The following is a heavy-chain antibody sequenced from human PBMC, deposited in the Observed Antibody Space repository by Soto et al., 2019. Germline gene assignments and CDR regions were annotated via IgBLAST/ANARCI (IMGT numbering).Heavy chain of an antibody. CDR3: AAGHSSSWYFYYGMDV. J-gene: IGHJ6*02. CDR1: GFTFTSSA. CDR2: IVVGSGNT. V-gene: IGHV1-58*01. Sequence: SVKVSCKASGFTFTSSAVQWVRQARGQRLEWIGWIVVGSGNTNYAQKFQGRVTITRDMSTSTAYMELSSLRSEDTAVYYCAAGHSSSWYFYYGMDVWGQGTTVTVSS. D-gene: IGHD6-13*01.